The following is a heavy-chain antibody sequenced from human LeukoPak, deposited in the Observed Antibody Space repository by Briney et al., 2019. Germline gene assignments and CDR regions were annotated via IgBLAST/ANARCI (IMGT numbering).Heavy chain of an antibody. V-gene: IGHV1-18*01. CDR1: SNTFSSKS. D-gene: IGHD6-19*01. CDR3: AREAGPSDY. J-gene: IGHJ4*02. CDR2: ISGYNGNT. Sequence: GSWVKVSCRASSNTFSSKSISWVRQAPGQGLEWMGWISGYNGNTHYAQKFQGRVTMTTDTSTSTAYMELRSLRFDDTAMYYCAREAGPSDYWGQGTLVTVSS.